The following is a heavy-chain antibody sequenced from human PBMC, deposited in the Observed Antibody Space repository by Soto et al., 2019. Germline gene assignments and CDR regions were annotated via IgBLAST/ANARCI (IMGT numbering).Heavy chain of an antibody. V-gene: IGHV3-30*18. Sequence: QMQLVESGGGVVQPGRSLRLSCAASGFTFSNHGMNWVRQAPGKGLEWVSVISYDGRHKYYADSVKGRFSLTRDNSQNTLYLQIYSLRAEDAAVSYFANDRAPFIDDSWSEPFDFWGQGTLVTVSS. CDR3: ANDRAPFIDDSWSEPFDF. D-gene: IGHD3-3*01. CDR1: GFTFSNHG. CDR2: ISYDGRHK. J-gene: IGHJ4*02.